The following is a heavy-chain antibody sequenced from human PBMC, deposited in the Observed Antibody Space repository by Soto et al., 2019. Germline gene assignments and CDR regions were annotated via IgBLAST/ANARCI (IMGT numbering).Heavy chain of an antibody. CDR1: GVTFSSYA. CDR2: ISGSGFST. J-gene: IGHJ4*02. CDR3: AKGPHVDPARVFCFDY. Sequence: EVQLLESGGGLVQPGGSLRLSCAASGVTFSSYAMSWVRQAPGKGLEWVSAISGSGFSTYYADSVKGRFTISRDNSKNTLYLQMNSLRAEDTAVYFCAKGPHVDPARVFCFDYWGQGTLVTVSS. V-gene: IGHV3-23*01. D-gene: IGHD3-10*01.